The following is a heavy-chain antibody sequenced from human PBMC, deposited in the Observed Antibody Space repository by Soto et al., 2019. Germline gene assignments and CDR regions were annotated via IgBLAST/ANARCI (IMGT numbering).Heavy chain of an antibody. CDR1: GFTFTSYA. D-gene: IGHD3-22*01. CDR2: ITSTGGTK. V-gene: IGHV3-23*01. Sequence: EVQLLESGGGLVHPGGSLSLSCAASGFTFTSYAMNWVRRVPGKGLEWVSGITSTGGTKFYADSVKGRFTISRDSSKSTVFLQMNSLRVEDTGVYYCAKLMCPLMGLLPTWYLDYWGQGTLVTVSA. CDR3: AKLMCPLMGLLPTWYLDY. J-gene: IGHJ4*02.